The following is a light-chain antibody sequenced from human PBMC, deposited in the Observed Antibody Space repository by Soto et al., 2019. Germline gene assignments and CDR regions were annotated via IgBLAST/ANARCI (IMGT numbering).Light chain of an antibody. Sequence: EIVLTQSPATLSLSPGERATLSCRASQSVSYYLAWYQQKAGQAPRLLIYDASNRATGIPARFSGSGSGTDFTLNISSLEPEDFAVYYCQQRSNWPRGTFGGGTKVEIK. V-gene: IGKV3-11*01. CDR3: QQRSNWPRGT. CDR1: QSVSYY. J-gene: IGKJ4*01. CDR2: DAS.